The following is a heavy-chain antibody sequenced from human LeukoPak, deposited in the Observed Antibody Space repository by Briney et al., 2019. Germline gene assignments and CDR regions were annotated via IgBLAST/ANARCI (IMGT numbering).Heavy chain of an antibody. Sequence: GESLKISCKGSGYSFTSYWIGWVRQMPWKGLEWMGIIYPGDSDTRYSPSFQGQVTISADKSISTAYLQWSSLKASDTAMYYCARLFYYDSSGNTPYYYYGMDVWGQGTTVTVSS. CDR3: ARLFYYDSSGNTPYYYYGMDV. CDR2: IYPGDSDT. V-gene: IGHV5-51*01. D-gene: IGHD3-22*01. J-gene: IGHJ6*02. CDR1: GYSFTSYW.